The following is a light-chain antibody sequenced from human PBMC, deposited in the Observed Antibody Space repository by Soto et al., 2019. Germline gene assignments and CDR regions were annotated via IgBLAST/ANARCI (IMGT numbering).Light chain of an antibody. V-gene: IGKV3-15*01. CDR2: GAS. CDR3: QQYTNWPRT. CDR1: QSVSSN. J-gene: IGKJ1*01. Sequence: EIVMTQSPATLSVSPGERATLSCRASQSVSSNLAWYQQKPGQAPRLLIYGASTRATGIPARFSGSRSGTEFTLTISSPQSEDLAVYYCQQYTNWPRTFGQGTKVDIK.